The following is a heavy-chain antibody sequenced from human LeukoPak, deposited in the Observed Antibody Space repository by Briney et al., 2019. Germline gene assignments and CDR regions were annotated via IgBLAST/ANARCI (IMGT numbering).Heavy chain of an antibody. CDR1: GFTFSDYY. CDR2: ISSSSSYI. V-gene: IGHV3-11*06. D-gene: IGHD2-2*01. CDR3: ARAQEDIVVVPAASDAFDI. Sequence: GGSLRLSCAASGFTFSDYYMSWIRQAPGKGLEWVSYISSSSSYIYYADSVKGRFTISRDNAKNSLYLQMNSLRAEDTAVYYCARAQEDIVVVPAASDAFDIWGQGTMVTVSS. J-gene: IGHJ3*02.